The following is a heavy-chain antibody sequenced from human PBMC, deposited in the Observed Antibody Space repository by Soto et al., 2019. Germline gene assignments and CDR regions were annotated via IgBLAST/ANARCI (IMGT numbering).Heavy chain of an antibody. D-gene: IGHD5-12*01. CDR2: SNPNSGVA. Sequence: VELVQSGAEVEKPGAAVRISCKTSGYTFTAYYIHWVRQAPGQGLEWMGWSNPNSGVANYAQKFQGRVTMTRDTSISTVSMELTKMSSEDTTIYYCARQGSGSEYPQYVYYGMDVWGQGTTAAASS. CDR3: ARQGSGSEYPQYVYYGMDV. J-gene: IGHJ6*02. V-gene: IGHV1-2*02. CDR1: GYTFTAYY.